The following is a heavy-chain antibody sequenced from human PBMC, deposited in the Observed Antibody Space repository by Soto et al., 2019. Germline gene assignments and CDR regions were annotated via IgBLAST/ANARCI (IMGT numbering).Heavy chain of an antibody. CDR2: IIPIFGTA. V-gene: IGHV1-69*01. CDR1: GGTFSSYA. CDR3: ASPGGYCSSTSCSTMYYFDY. D-gene: IGHD2-2*01. J-gene: IGHJ4*02. Sequence: QVQLVQSGAEVKKPGSSVKVSCKASGGTFSSYAISWVRQAPGQGLEWMGGIIPIFGTANYAQKFQGRVTITADDSPSTAYMELSSLRSEDTAVYYCASPGGYCSSTSCSTMYYFDYWGQGTLVTVSS.